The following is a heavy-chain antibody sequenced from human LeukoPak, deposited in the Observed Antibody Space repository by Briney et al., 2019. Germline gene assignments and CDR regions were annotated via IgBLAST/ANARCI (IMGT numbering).Heavy chain of an antibody. CDR3: ARFGVVVVAAQFYDY. V-gene: IGHV1-18*01. Sequence: ASVKVSCKASGYTFTSYGISWVRQAPGQGLEWMGWISAYNGNTNYAQELQGRVTMTTDTSTSTAYMELRSLRSDDTAVYYCARFGVVVVAAQFYDYWGQGTLVTVSS. D-gene: IGHD2-15*01. CDR2: ISAYNGNT. J-gene: IGHJ4*02. CDR1: GYTFTSYG.